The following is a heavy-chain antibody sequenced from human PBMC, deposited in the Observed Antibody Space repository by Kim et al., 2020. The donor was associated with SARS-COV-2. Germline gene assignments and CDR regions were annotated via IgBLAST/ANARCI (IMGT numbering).Heavy chain of an antibody. CDR3: AAAVVTMVRGVRGGNWFDP. J-gene: IGHJ5*02. D-gene: IGHD3-10*01. V-gene: IGHV1-58*02. Sequence: SVKVSCKASGSTFTSSAMQWVRQARGQRLEWIGWIVVGSGNTNYAQKFQERVTITRDMSTSTAYMELSSLRSEDTAVYYCAAAVVTMVRGVRGGNWFDPWGQGTLVTVSS. CDR2: IVVGSGNT. CDR1: GSTFTSSA.